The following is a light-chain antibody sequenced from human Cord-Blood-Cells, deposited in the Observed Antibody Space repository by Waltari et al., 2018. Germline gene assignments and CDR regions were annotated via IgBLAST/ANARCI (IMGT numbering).Light chain of an antibody. V-gene: IGLV2-14*01. Sequence: SALTQPTSVSGSPGQSITISCTGPSSDCGAYYYVSCYQQHPGKAPKLMIYDVSNRPSGVSNRFSGSKSGNTASLTISGLQAEDEADYYCSSYTSSSTLVVFGGGTKLTVL. J-gene: IGLJ2*01. CDR2: DVS. CDR1: SSDCGAYYY. CDR3: SSYTSSSTLVV.